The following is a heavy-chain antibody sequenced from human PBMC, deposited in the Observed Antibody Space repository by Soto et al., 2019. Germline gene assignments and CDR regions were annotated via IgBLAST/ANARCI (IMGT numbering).Heavy chain of an antibody. CDR2: ISYDGSNK. CDR1: GFTFSSYG. D-gene: IGHD2-15*01. CDR3: AKDRARYCGGGSCYSIFDY. Sequence: QVQLVESGGGVVQPGRSLRLSCAASGFTFSSYGMLWVRQAPGKGLEWVAVISYDGSNKYYADSVKGRFTISRDNSNNTLYLQTNSLRAEDTSVYYCAKDRARYCGGGSCYSIFDYWGQGTLVTVSS. J-gene: IGHJ4*02. V-gene: IGHV3-30*18.